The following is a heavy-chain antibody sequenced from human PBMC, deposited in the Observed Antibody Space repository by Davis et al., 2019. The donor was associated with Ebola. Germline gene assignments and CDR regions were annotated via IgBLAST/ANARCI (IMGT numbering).Heavy chain of an antibody. J-gene: IGHJ4*02. Sequence: GESLKISCTASGFTVSSNHMSWVRQAPGKGLELVSVLYDQSTAYADAVRGRFIISRDKSNNTLYLEMSSLRVDDTAVYYGATTQWLREFDNWGQGTLVTVSS. D-gene: IGHD6-19*01. CDR3: ATTQWLREFDN. V-gene: IGHV3-53*05. CDR1: GFTVSSNH. CDR2: LYDQST.